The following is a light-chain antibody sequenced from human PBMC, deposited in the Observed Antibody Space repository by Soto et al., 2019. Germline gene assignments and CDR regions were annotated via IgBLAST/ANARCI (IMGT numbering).Light chain of an antibody. CDR3: QQYGSSLIT. Sequence: IVLTQSPATLSLSPGERATISCRASQSVSGMAWYQQKRGQAPRLLIYGASTRATGIPDRFSGSGSGTDFTLTITRLEPEDFSVYYCQQYGSSLITFGQGTRLEI. J-gene: IGKJ5*01. CDR1: QSVSG. CDR2: GAS. V-gene: IGKV3-20*01.